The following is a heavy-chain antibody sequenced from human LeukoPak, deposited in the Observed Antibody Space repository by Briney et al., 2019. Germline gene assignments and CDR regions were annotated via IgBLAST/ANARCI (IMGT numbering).Heavy chain of an antibody. V-gene: IGHV3-53*01. J-gene: IGHJ3*02. CDR1: GFTVSSNY. CDR2: IYSGGST. CDR3: ARDRNYGGNSDAFDI. Sequence: GGSLRLSCAASGFTVSSNYMSWVRQAPGKGLEWVSVIYSGGSTYYADSVKGRFTISRDNSKNTLYLQMNSLRAGDTAVYYCARDRNYGGNSDAFDIWGQGTMVTVSS. D-gene: IGHD4-23*01.